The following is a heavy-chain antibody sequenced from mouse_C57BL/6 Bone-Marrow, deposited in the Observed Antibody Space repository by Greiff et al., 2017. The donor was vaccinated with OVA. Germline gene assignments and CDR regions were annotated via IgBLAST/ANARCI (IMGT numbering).Heavy chain of an antibody. Sequence: EVQRVESGGGLVKPGGSLKLSCAASGFTFSSYAMSWVRQTPEKRLEWVATISDGGSYTYYPDNVKGRFTISRDNAKNNLYLQMSHLKSEDTAMYYCAREMVPYYYAMDYWGQGTSVTVSS. V-gene: IGHV5-4*01. CDR1: GFTFSSYA. CDR2: ISDGGSYT. D-gene: IGHD2-3*01. J-gene: IGHJ4*01. CDR3: AREMVPYYYAMDY.